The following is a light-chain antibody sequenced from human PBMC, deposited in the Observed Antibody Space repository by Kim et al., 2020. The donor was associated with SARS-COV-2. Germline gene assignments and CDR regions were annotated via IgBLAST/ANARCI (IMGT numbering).Light chain of an antibody. V-gene: IGKV2-24*01. CDR2: KNS. J-gene: IGKJ2*01. CDR1: QIHRHRYGGTY. CDR3: MQTTQFPHT. Sequence: PAAHSCGSSQIHRHRYGGTYLSWVHQRPGQPPSLLSYKNSNRFYRDPDRFSGSGAGTHFTLTISRVEAEDVGIYYCMQTTQFPHTFGQGTKLEI.